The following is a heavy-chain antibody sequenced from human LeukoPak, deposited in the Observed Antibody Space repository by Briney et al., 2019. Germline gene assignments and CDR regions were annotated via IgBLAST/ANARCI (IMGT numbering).Heavy chain of an antibody. CDR3: ARGRSITLLRGVAMSDGFDI. Sequence: GGSLRLSCAASGFTFSNYGMNWVRQAPGKGLEWVSFTDTSGRYVYYGDSVKGRFTISRDNAKNLLFLQMNGLRAEDTALYYCARGRSITLLRGVAMSDGFDIWGQGAMVAVSS. V-gene: IGHV3-21*06. CDR2: TDTSGRYV. CDR1: GFTFSNYG. D-gene: IGHD3-10*01. J-gene: IGHJ3*02.